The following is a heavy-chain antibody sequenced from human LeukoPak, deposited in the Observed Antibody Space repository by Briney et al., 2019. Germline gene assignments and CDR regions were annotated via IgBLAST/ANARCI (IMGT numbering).Heavy chain of an antibody. V-gene: IGHV4-59*01. J-gene: IGHJ6*02. CDR3: ARDKALDGMDV. CDR1: GGSISSYY. D-gene: IGHD1-1*01. CDR2: IYYSGST. Sequence: SETLSLTCTVSGGSISSYYWSWIRQPPGKGLEWIGHIYYSGSTNYNPSLKSRVTISVDTSKNQFSLKLSSVTAADTAVYYCARDKALDGMDVWGQGTTVTVSS.